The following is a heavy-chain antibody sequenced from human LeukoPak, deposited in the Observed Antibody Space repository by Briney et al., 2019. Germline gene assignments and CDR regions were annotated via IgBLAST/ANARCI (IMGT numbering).Heavy chain of an antibody. CDR1: GFALSSYC. V-gene: IGHV3-74*01. CDR3: ATRDYTSSKY. J-gene: IGHJ4*02. CDR2: INSDGRTT. Sequence: GGSLTLSCAAYGFALSSYCMHWVRQAPGKGRVWVSDINSDGRTTRHADSVLGRFTISRDNSKNTLYLQMNSLRADDTAVYYCATRDYTSSKYWGQGTLVTVAS. D-gene: IGHD2-2*02.